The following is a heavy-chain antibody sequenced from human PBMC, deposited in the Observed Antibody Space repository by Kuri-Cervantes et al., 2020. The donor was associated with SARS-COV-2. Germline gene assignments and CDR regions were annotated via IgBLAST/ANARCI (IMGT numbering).Heavy chain of an antibody. J-gene: IGHJ6*03. CDR2: ISYDGSNK. CDR1: GFTFSSYA. V-gene: IGHV3-30-3*01. CDR3: AKDWADYDTFTGYLGPYYYYYYMDV. D-gene: IGHD3-9*01. Sequence: GESLKISCAASGFTFSSYAMHWVRQAPGKGLQWVAVISYDGSNKYYADSVKGRFTISRDNSKNTLYLQMNSLRTEDTAVYYCAKDWADYDTFTGYLGPYYYYYYMDVWGKGTTVTVSS.